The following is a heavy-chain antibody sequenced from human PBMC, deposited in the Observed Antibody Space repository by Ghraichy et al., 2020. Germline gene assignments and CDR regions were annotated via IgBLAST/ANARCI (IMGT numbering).Heavy chain of an antibody. CDR1: GFTVSSNY. CDR3: ARGQIAAAQDYWYFDL. J-gene: IGHJ2*01. V-gene: IGHV3-66*02. Sequence: LSLTCAASGFTVSSNYMSWVRQAPGKGLEWVSVFYSGGSTYYADSVKGRFTISRDNSKNTLYLQMNSLRAEDTAVYYCARGQIAAAQDYWYFDLWGRGTLVTVSS. D-gene: IGHD6-13*01. CDR2: FYSGGST.